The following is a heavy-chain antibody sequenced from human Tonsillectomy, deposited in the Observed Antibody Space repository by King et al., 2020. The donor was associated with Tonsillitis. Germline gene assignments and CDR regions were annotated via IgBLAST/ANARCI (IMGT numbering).Heavy chain of an antibody. D-gene: IGHD1-7*01. Sequence: VQLVESGGGLAKPGGSLRLSCAASGFTFSDYYMAWIRQAPGGGLEWISYISSGCYYTNSPDSVKGRFTISRDNAENLLYLQMNRLRAEDSAVYYCSRGRELEVYSFEYWGHGTLVTVSS. J-gene: IGHJ4*01. V-gene: IGHV3-11*05. CDR3: SRGRELEVYSFEY. CDR1: GFTFSDYY. CDR2: ISSGCYYT.